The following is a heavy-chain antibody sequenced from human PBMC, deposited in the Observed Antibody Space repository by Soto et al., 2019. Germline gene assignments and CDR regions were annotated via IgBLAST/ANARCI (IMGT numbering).Heavy chain of an antibody. V-gene: IGHV4-39*01. CDR3: ARPTTWGYYFDY. CDR1: GGSISSSSYY. D-gene: IGHD4-17*01. J-gene: IGHJ4*02. Sequence: QLQLQESGPGLVKPSETLSLTCTVSGGSISSSSYYWGWIRQPPGKGLEWIGSIYYSGSTYYNPSLKSRVTISVDTSKNQFSLKLSSVTAADTAVYYCARPTTWGYYFDYRGQGTLVTVSS. CDR2: IYYSGST.